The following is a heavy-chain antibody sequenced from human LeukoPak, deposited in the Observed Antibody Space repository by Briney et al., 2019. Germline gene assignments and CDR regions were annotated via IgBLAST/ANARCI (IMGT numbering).Heavy chain of an antibody. CDR2: ITSSGGST. D-gene: IGHD2-21*02. Sequence: GGSLRLSCAASGFTFRSYTMSSVRQAPGKGLEWVSAITSSGGSTYCADSVKGRFTISRDNSKNTLYLQMNSLRAEDTAVYYCAKLGGDHKYYYYYMDVWGKGTTVTVSS. V-gene: IGHV3-23*01. CDR1: GFTFRSYT. J-gene: IGHJ6*03. CDR3: AKLGGDHKYYYYYMDV.